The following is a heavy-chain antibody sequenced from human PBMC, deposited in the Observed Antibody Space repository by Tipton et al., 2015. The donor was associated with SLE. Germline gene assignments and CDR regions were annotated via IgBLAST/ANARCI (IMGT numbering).Heavy chain of an antibody. J-gene: IGHJ4*02. CDR3: ARYCSSTSCNSQYYFDY. V-gene: IGHV4-30-2*01. Sequence: TLSLTCAVSGGSISSGGYSWSWIRQPPGKGLEWIGYIYHSGSTYYNPSLESRVTISVDRSKNQFSLKLSSVTAADTAVYYCARYCSSTSCNSQYYFDYWGQGTLVTVSS. D-gene: IGHD2-2*01. CDR1: GGSISSGGYS. CDR2: IYHSGST.